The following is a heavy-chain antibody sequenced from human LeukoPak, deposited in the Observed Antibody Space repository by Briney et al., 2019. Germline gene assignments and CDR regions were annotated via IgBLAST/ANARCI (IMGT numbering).Heavy chain of an antibody. D-gene: IGHD2-8*01. Sequence: HPGGSLRLSCAASGFTFSSYWMHWVRQAPGKGLVWVSRINSDGSSTSYADSVKGRFTISRDNAKNSLYLQMNSLRAEDTAVYYCARPPGNIVPTTVGSDYWGQGTLVTVSS. J-gene: IGHJ4*02. CDR2: INSDGSST. V-gene: IGHV3-74*01. CDR3: ARPPGNIVPTTVGSDY. CDR1: GFTFSSYW.